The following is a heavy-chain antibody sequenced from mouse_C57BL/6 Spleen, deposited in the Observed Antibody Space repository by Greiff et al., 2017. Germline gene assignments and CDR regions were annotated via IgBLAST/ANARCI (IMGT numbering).Heavy chain of an antibody. D-gene: IGHD2-3*01. V-gene: IGHV14-3*01. Sequence: EVKLQESVAELVRPGASVKLSCTASGFHIKNTYMHWVKQRPEQGLEWIGRIAPANGNTKYAPKFQGKATITADTSSNTAYLQLSRLTSEDTAIYYCARCDGYWYFDVWGTGTTVTVSS. CDR2: IAPANGNT. CDR1: GFHIKNTY. CDR3: ARCDGYWYFDV. J-gene: IGHJ1*03.